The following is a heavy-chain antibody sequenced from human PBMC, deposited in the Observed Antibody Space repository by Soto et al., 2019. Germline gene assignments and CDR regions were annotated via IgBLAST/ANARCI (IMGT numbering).Heavy chain of an antibody. J-gene: IGHJ3*02. CDR3: ARGPGISNSFYI. CDR2: IIPIFAKP. Sequence: QVQLIQSGAELKRPGSSVKVSCKASGDTFSSYSITWLRQAPGQRLEWMGGIIPIFAKPTYAQKFQGRVAITADDSTITVYMELTSLTSEDTAVYYCARGPGISNSFYIWGQGTPLSVSS. V-gene: IGHV1-69*01. CDR1: GDTFSSYS. D-gene: IGHD1-7*01.